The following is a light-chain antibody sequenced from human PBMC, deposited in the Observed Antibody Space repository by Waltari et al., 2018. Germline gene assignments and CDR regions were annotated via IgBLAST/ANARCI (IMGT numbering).Light chain of an antibody. CDR2: DAS. V-gene: IGKV1-12*01. CDR3: QQSYSTPLT. J-gene: IGKJ4*01. Sequence: DIQMTQSPSSVSASVGDRVTLTCRASQGISSRLAWYQQKPGKAPKLLIYDASSLHSGVPSRFSGSGSGTDFTLTIRSLQPEDFATYYCQQSYSTPLTFGGGTKVEIK. CDR1: QGISSR.